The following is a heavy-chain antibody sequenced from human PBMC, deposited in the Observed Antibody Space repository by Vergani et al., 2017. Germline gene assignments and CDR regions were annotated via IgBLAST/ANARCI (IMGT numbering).Heavy chain of an antibody. J-gene: IGHJ2*01. CDR3: ARFRKGYSSGWYRYFDL. V-gene: IGHV3-21*01. D-gene: IGHD6-19*01. CDR2: ISSSSSYI. CDR1: GFTFSSYG. Sequence: VQLVESGGGVVQPGRSLRLSCAASGFTFSSYGMHWVRQAPGKGLEWVSSISSSSSYIYYADSVKGRFTISRDNAKNSLYLQMNSLRAEDTAVYYCARFRKGYSSGWYRYFDLWGRGTLVTVSS.